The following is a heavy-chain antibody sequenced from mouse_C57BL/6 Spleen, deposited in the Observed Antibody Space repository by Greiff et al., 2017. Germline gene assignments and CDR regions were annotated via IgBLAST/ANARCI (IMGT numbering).Heavy chain of an antibody. V-gene: IGHV5-17*01. CDR1: GFTFSDYG. CDR3: LQLFAY. J-gene: IGHJ3*01. CDR2: ISSGSSTN. Sequence: VQLQQSGGGLVKPGGSLKLSCAASGFTFSDYGMHWVRQAPEKGLEWVAYISSGSSTNYYADTVKGRFTISSDNAKNTLCLQMTSLRSEDTAMYYCLQLFAYWGQGTLVTVSA.